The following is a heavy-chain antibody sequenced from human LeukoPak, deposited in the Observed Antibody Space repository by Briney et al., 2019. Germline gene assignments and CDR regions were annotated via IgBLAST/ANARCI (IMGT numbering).Heavy chain of an antibody. D-gene: IGHD2-2*01. CDR1: GFTFSSYG. Sequence: GGSLRLSCAASGFTFSSYGMHWVRQAPGKGLEWVAFIRYDGSNKYYADSVKGRFTISRDNSKNTLYLQMNSLRAEDTAVYYCAKDVVPAAMHFDYWGQGTLVTVSS. V-gene: IGHV3-30*02. J-gene: IGHJ4*02. CDR3: AKDVVPAAMHFDY. CDR2: IRYDGSNK.